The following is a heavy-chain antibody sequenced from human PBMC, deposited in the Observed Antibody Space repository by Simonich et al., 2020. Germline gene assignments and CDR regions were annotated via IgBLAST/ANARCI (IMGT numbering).Heavy chain of an antibody. CDR3: TRPDYGGNYYYYYMDV. J-gene: IGHJ6*03. V-gene: IGHV3-73*02. Sequence: EVQLVESGGGLVQPGGSLKLSCAASGFTFSGSAMHWVRQASGKGLGWVGRSRSKANSYATAYAASVKGRFTISRDDSKNTAYLQMNSLKTEDTAVYYCTRPDYGGNYYYYYMDVWGKGTTVTVSS. CDR1: GFTFSGSA. CDR2: SRSKANSYAT. D-gene: IGHD2-15*01.